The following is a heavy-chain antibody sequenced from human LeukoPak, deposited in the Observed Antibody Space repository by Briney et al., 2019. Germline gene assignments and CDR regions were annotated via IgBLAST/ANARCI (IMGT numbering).Heavy chain of an antibody. CDR1: GFTFSSSS. J-gene: IGHJ4*02. CDR2: ISTSSSYI. CDR3: AREEGGKLGIDYYFDY. V-gene: IGHV3-21*01. Sequence: GGSLRLSCAASGFTFSSSSMNWVRQAPGKGLAWVSSISTSSSYIYYADSVKGRFTISRDNARNSLYLQMNSLRAEDTAVYYCAREEGGKLGIDYYFDYWGQGTLVTVSS. D-gene: IGHD7-27*01.